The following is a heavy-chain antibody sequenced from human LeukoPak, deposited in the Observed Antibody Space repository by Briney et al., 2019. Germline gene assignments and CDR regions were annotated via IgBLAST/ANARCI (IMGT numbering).Heavy chain of an antibody. J-gene: IGHJ4*02. V-gene: IGHV3-21*01. CDR2: ISSSSSYI. Sequence: PGGSLRLSCAASGFTFSSYSMNWVRQAPGKGLEWVSSISSSSSYIYYADSVKGRFTISRDNAKNSLYLQMNSLRAEDTAVYYCARGITYYYDSSGPYFDYWGQGTLVTVSS. CDR1: GFTFSSYS. CDR3: ARGITYYYDSSGPYFDY. D-gene: IGHD3-22*01.